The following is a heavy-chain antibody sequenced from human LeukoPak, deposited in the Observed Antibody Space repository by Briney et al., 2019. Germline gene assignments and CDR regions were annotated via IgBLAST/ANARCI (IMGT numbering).Heavy chain of an antibody. Sequence: GESLKISCKTSGYSFTTNWIGWVRQMPGKGLEWIGSMYPGDSDTRYNPSFQGQVTISADKSISTAYLQWSSLKASDTAMYYCARRVTMVRGVRSYYMDVWGKGTTVTVSS. CDR1: GYSFTTNW. V-gene: IGHV5-51*01. D-gene: IGHD3-10*01. CDR2: MYPGDSDT. CDR3: ARRVTMVRGVRSYYMDV. J-gene: IGHJ6*03.